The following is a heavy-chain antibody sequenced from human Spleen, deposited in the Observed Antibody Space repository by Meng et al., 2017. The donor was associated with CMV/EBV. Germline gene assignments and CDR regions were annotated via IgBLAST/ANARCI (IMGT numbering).Heavy chain of an antibody. CDR2: IYSGGST. J-gene: IGHJ4*02. V-gene: IGHV3-66*01. CDR1: GFTVSSNY. D-gene: IGHD5-24*01. Sequence: EGPLVDFGGGLCQPGGSLALPCAASGFTVSSNYMSWVRQAPGKWLELVSVIYSGGSTHYADSVKGTFPISRDNSKNTLYLQMNSLRAEDTAVYYCARESYGYKPEERLYYFDYWGQGTLVTVSS. CDR3: ARESYGYKPEERLYYFDY.